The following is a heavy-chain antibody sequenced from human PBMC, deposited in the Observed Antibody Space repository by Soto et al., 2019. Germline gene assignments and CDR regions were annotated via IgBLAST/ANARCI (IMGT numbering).Heavy chain of an antibody. Sequence: QVQLQQWGAGLLKPSETLSLTCAVYGGSFSGYYWSWIRQPPGKGLEWIGEINHSGSTNYNPSLKSRVTISVDTSKNQFSLQLSSVTAADTAVYYCARGGYCSGGSCFGGSYFDYWGQGTLVTVSS. CDR2: INHSGST. CDR1: GGSFSGYY. CDR3: ARGGYCSGGSCFGGSYFDY. D-gene: IGHD2-15*01. V-gene: IGHV4-34*01. J-gene: IGHJ4*02.